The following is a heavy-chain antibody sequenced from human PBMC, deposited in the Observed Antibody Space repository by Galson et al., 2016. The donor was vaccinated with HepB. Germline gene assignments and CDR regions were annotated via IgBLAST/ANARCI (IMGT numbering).Heavy chain of an antibody. J-gene: IGHJ4*02. Sequence: SVKVSCKASGYTFTSYGISWVRQAPGQGLEWMGWINGYNGYTNYAQKLQGRITMTTDTSTTTAYMELRSLRSDDTAVYYCARVRRSGGSFFDDWGQGTLVTVSS. D-gene: IGHD2-15*01. CDR3: ARVRRSGGSFFDD. CDR2: INGYNGYT. CDR1: GYTFTSYG. V-gene: IGHV1-18*01.